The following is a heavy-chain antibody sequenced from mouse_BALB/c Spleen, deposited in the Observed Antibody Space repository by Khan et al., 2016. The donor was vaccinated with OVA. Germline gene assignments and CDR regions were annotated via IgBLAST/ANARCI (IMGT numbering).Heavy chain of an antibody. CDR3: ARQPYYHYNIMDY. CDR1: GFSLTNYG. D-gene: IGHD2-10*01. Sequence: VELVESGPGLVAPSQSLSITCTISGFSLTNYGVHWVRQPPGKGLEWLVVIWSDESTTYNSALKSRLSISKDNSKSQVFLKINSLQTDDTAMYFCARQPYYHYNIMDYWGQGTSVTVSS. V-gene: IGHV2-6-1*01. CDR2: IWSDEST. J-gene: IGHJ4*01.